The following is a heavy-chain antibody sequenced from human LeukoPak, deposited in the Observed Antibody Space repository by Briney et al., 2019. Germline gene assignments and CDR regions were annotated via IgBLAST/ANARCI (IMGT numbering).Heavy chain of an antibody. V-gene: IGHV3-30*02. Sequence: GGSLRLSCAASGFTFSSYGMHWVRQAPGKGLEWVAFIRYDGSNKYYADSVKGRLTISRDNSKNTLYLQMNSLRAEDTAVYYCAKDQSNSSLFQDYWGQGTLVTVSS. CDR1: GFTFSSYG. CDR3: AKDQSNSSLFQDY. J-gene: IGHJ4*02. CDR2: IRYDGSNK. D-gene: IGHD6-6*01.